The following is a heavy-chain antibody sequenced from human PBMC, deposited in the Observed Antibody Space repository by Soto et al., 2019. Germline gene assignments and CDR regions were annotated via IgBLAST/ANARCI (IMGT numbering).Heavy chain of an antibody. J-gene: IGHJ4*02. CDR1: GGSISSYY. CDR3: ARSYYSGIDY. D-gene: IGHD2-15*01. CDR2: IYYSGST. V-gene: IGHV4-59*01. Sequence: PSETLSLTCTVSGGSISSYYWSWIRQPPGKGLEWIGYIYYSGSTNYNPSLKSRVTISVDTSKNQFSLKLSSVTAADTAVYYCARSYYSGIDYWGQGTLVTVSS.